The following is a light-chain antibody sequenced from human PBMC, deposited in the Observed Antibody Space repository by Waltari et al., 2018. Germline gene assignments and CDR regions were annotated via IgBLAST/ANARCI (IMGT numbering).Light chain of an antibody. J-gene: IGLJ3*02. CDR2: RSD. V-gene: IGLV1-44*01. Sequence: QSVLTQPPSASGTPGQGVTISCSGGASNIGNNVVNWYQQVPGKAPKLLIYRSDSRPAGVPDRCSGSKSGTSASLAISGLQSEDEADYYCAAWDDSLNGRWVFGGGTKVTVL. CDR1: ASNIGNNV. CDR3: AAWDDSLNGRWV.